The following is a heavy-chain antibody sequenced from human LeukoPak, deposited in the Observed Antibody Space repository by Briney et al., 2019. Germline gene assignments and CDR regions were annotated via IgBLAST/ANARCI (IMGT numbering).Heavy chain of an antibody. Sequence: GGSLRLSCAASGFTFSSYEMNWVRQAPGKGLEWVSYISSSGSTIYYADSVKGRFTISRDNAKNSLYLQMNSLRAEDTAVYYCARDASFYDYVWGSYRRNYYFDYWGQGTLVTVSS. J-gene: IGHJ4*02. CDR3: ARDASFYDYVWGSYRRNYYFDY. CDR2: ISSSGSTI. CDR1: GFTFSSYE. V-gene: IGHV3-48*03. D-gene: IGHD3-16*02.